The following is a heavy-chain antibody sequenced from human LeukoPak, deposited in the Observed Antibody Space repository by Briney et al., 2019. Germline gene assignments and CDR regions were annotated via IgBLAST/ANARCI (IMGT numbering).Heavy chain of an antibody. CDR2: IIPIFGTA. CDR1: GGTFSSYA. CDR3: ASAPIRESEDILTGYYISLFDY. J-gene: IGHJ4*02. V-gene: IGHV1-69*06. D-gene: IGHD3-9*01. Sequence: VASVKVSCKASGGTFSSYAISWVRQAPGQGLEWMGGIIPIFGTANYAQKFQGRVTITADKSTSTAYTELSSLRSEDTAVYYCASAPIRESEDILTGYYISLFDYWGQGTLVTVSS.